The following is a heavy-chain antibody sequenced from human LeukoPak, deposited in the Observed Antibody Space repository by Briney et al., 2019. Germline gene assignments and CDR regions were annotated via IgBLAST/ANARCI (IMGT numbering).Heavy chain of an antibody. Sequence: SETLSLTCTVSGGSISSGSYCWSWIRQPAGKGLEWIGRIYTSGSTNYNPSLKSRVTMSVDTSKNQFSLKLSSVTAADTAVYYCARDQYYYDSSGKYYMDVWGKGTTVTISS. V-gene: IGHV4-61*02. J-gene: IGHJ6*03. CDR1: GGSISSGSYC. D-gene: IGHD3-22*01. CDR3: ARDQYYYDSSGKYYMDV. CDR2: IYTSGST.